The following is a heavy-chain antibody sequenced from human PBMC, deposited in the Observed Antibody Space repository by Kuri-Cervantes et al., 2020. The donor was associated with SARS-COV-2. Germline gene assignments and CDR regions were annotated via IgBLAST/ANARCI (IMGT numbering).Heavy chain of an antibody. Sequence: GGSLRLSCAASGFTFSSYAMHWVRQAPGKGLEWVAVISYDGSNKYYADSVKGRFTISRDNSKNTLYLQMNSLRAEDTAVYYCATSITMIVVSGGSHIWGQGTMVTVSS. CDR3: ATSITMIVVSGGSHI. V-gene: IGHV3-30-3*01. D-gene: IGHD3-22*01. J-gene: IGHJ3*02. CDR1: GFTFSSYA. CDR2: ISYDGSNK.